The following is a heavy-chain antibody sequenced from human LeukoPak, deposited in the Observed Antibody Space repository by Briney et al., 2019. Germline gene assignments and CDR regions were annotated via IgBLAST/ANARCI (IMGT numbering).Heavy chain of an antibody. V-gene: IGHV4-31*02. CDR3: ARTDSSGYYSQY. CDR2: IYYSGST. J-gene: IGHJ4*02. CDR1: Y. Sequence: YWIGWVRQMPGKGLEWIGFIYYSGSTYYNPSLKSRLTISVDTSQNQFSLNLSSVTVADTAVYYCARTDSSGYYSQYWGQGNLVTVSS. D-gene: IGHD3-22*01.